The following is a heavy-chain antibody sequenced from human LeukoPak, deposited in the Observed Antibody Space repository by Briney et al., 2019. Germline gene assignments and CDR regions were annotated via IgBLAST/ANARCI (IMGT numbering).Heavy chain of an antibody. D-gene: IGHD2-2*01. V-gene: IGHV3-23*01. CDR1: GFTFSSLW. J-gene: IGHJ4*02. Sequence: GGSLRLTCAASGFTFSSLWMTWVRQAPGRGLEWVSAITGSGGTTSYADSVKGRFTISRDNSRNTLYLQMNSLRAEDAAVYYCAKDREVSAARVYDYWGQGTLVTVSS. CDR2: ITGSGGTT. CDR3: AKDREVSAARVYDY.